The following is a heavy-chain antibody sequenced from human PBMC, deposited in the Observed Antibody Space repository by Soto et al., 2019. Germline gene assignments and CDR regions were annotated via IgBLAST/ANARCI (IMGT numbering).Heavy chain of an antibody. Sequence: EVQLLESGGGLVQPGGSLTLSCAASGFTFSSYDMHWVRQVKGKGLEWVSGVGIAGNIYFAGSVKGRFTVSREDAENSVFLEMKSLRVGDTAVYYCTRGGIAPGYGMAVWGLGTTGTVAS. CDR2: VGIAGNI. V-gene: IGHV3-13*01. CDR3: TRGGIAPGYGMAV. D-gene: IGHD6-13*01. J-gene: IGHJ6*02. CDR1: GFTFSSYD.